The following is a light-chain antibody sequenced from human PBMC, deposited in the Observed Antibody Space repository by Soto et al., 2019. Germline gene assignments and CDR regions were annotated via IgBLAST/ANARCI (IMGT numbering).Light chain of an antibody. CDR3: SSYTSSSTLDVL. J-gene: IGLJ2*01. CDR2: DVS. CDR1: SSDVGGYNY. Sequence: QSALTQPASVSGSPGQSITISCTGTSSDVGGYNYVSWYQQHPGKAPKLIIYDVSNRPSGVSNRFSGSKSGNTASLTISGLQDEDEADYYCSSYTSSSTLDVLFGGGTELTV. V-gene: IGLV2-14*01.